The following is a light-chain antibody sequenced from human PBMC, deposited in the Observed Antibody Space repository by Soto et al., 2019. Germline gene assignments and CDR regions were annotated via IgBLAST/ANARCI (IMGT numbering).Light chain of an antibody. J-gene: IGKJ5*01. V-gene: IGKV3-15*01. CDR1: QSVTTK. CDR2: DAS. Sequence: EIVMTQSAAILSLSPGETATLSCRASQSVTTKLAWYQQRPGQTPRLLIYDASTRATGIPARFSGSGSGTEFTITISSLQSEDFAVYSCQQYNNWPPITFGQGTRLEI. CDR3: QQYNNWPPIT.